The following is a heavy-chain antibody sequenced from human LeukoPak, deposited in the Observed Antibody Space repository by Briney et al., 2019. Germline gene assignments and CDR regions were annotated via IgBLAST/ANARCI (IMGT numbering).Heavy chain of an antibody. J-gene: IGHJ6*02. CDR1: GYTLTGYY. CDR3: ARGAQERRGMDV. V-gene: IGHV1-2*06. CDR2: INPNSGGT. Sequence: ASVKVSCKASGYTLTGYYMHWVRQAPGQGLEWMGRINPNSGGTNYAQKFQGRVTMTRDTSISTAYMELSRLRSDDTAVYYCARGAQERRGMDVWGLGTTVTVSS.